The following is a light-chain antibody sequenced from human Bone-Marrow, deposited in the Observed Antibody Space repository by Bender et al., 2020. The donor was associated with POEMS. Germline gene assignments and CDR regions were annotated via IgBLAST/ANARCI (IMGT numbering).Light chain of an antibody. V-gene: IGLV1-51*02. CDR2: QNT. CDR3: GTWDSSLGAGQGV. CDR1: RSDVGGYNY. Sequence: QSALTQPASVSGSPGQSITISCTGTRSDVGGYNYVSWHQQLPGTAPKLLIHQNTQRPSGVPDRFSGSKSGTSATLGITGLQTGDEAHYYCGTWDSSLGAGQGVFGGGTKVTVL. J-gene: IGLJ3*02.